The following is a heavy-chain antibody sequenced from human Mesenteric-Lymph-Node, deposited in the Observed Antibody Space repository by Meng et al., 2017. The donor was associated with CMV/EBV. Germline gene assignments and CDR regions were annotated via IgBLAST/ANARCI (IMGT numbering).Heavy chain of an antibody. D-gene: IGHD3-10*01. CDR1: GFTFSGSV. J-gene: IGHJ5*02. CDR2: IKQDGSEK. Sequence: GGSLRLSCAASGFTFSGSVMHWVRQAPGKGLEWVANIKQDGSEKYYVDSVKGRFTISRDNAKNSLYLQMNSLRAEDTAVYYCARDYGSGSYYPVNWFDPWGQGTLVTVSS. CDR3: ARDYGSGSYYPVNWFDP. V-gene: IGHV3-7*01.